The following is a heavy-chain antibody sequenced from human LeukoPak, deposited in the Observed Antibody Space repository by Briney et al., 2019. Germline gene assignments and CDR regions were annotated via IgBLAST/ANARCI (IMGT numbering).Heavy chain of an antibody. V-gene: IGHV3-48*04. CDR3: AEDSIAVAGYYYYGMDI. D-gene: IGHD6-19*01. CDR1: GFTLSSYS. CDR2: ISSSSSTI. J-gene: IGHJ6*02. Sequence: GGALRLSCAASGFTLSSYSMNWVRQAPGKGLEWVSYISSSSSTIYYADSVKGRFTISRDNAKNSLYLQMNSLRAEDTAVYYCAEDSIAVAGYYYYGMDIWGQGTTVTVSS.